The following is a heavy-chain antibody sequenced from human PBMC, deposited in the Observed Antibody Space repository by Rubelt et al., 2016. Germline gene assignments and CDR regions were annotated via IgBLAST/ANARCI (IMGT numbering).Heavy chain of an antibody. CDR2: INHSGST. CDR3: ARGPYGASPGY. CDR1: GGSFSGYY. D-gene: IGHD4-17*01. J-gene: IGHJ4*02. Sequence: QVQLQQWGAGLLKPSETLSLTCAVYGGSFSGYYCSWIRQPPGKGLEGIGEINHSGSTNYNPSLKSRFPLSVDTSKYQVSLKLGSVTAADTAVYYCARGPYGASPGYWGQGTLVTVSS. V-gene: IGHV4-34*01.